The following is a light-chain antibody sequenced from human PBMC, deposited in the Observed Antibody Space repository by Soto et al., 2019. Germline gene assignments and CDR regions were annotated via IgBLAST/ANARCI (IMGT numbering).Light chain of an antibody. CDR3: QQRSNWPPT. CDR2: DTS. CDR1: QSVSSY. V-gene: IGKV3-11*01. Sequence: EIVMTQSPATLSVSPGERATLSCRASQSVSSYLAWYQQKPGQAPRLLIYDTSIRASGIPDRFSGSGSGTDFTLTISRLEPEDFAVYYCQQRSNWPPTFGQGTKVDIK. J-gene: IGKJ1*01.